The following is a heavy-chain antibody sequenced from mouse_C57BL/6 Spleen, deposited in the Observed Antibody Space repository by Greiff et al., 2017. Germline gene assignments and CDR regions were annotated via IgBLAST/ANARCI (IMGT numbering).Heavy chain of an antibody. CDR3: AREKGDFDV. J-gene: IGHJ1*03. CDR1: GYTFTSYW. CDR2: IDPSDSYT. V-gene: IGHV1-59*01. Sequence: VQLQQPGAELVRPGTSVKLSCKASGYTFTSYWMHWVKQRPGQGLEWIGVIDPSDSYTNYNQKFKGKATLTVDTSSSTAYMQLSSLTSEDSAVYYCAREKGDFDVWGTGTTVTVSS.